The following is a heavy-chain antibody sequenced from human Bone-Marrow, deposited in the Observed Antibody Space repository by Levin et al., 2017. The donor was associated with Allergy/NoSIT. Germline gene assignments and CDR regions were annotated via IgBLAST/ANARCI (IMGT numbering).Heavy chain of an antibody. CDR2: IDNTGSAI. V-gene: IGHV3-11*01. J-gene: IGHJ3*02. Sequence: GGSLRLSCAASGFTLSEFYMTWIRQSPGKGLEWIAHIDNTGSAIYYGDSVKGRFTISRDNARNSLYLQMNSLSAEDTAVYYCARARSPFYHSTSYYVDDACDIWGHGTMVAVSS. CDR3: ARARSPFYHSTSYYVDDACDI. D-gene: IGHD3-16*01. CDR1: GFTLSEFY.